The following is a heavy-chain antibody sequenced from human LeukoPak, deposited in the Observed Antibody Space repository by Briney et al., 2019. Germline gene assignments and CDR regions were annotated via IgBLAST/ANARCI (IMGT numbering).Heavy chain of an antibody. J-gene: IGHJ4*02. Sequence: GGSLRLSCAASGFTFSNFGMSWVRQAPGRGLEWVSGISGGGDTTYYAESVKGQFTISRDNSKNTLFLQMNSLSAEDTAVYYCAKTNGYYDYWGQGTLVAVSS. V-gene: IGHV3-23*01. CDR2: ISGGGDTT. CDR3: AKTNGYYDY. D-gene: IGHD3-22*01. CDR1: GFTFSNFG.